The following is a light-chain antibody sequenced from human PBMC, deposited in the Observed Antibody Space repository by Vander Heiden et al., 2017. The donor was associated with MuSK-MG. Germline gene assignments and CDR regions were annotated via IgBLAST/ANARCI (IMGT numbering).Light chain of an antibody. CDR2: GVS. Sequence: EIVLTQSPGTLSLSPGERATFSCRASQSVSSSYLAWYQHKPGQAPRLLIYGVSSRAPGIPDRFSGSGSGTDFTLTISRLEPEDFAVYYCQQYGSSPPWTFGQGTKVEIK. CDR3: QQYGSSPPWT. J-gene: IGKJ1*01. CDR1: QSVSSSY. V-gene: IGKV3-20*01.